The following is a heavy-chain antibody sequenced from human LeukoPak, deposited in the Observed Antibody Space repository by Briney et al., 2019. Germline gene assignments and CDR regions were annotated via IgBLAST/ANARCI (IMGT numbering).Heavy chain of an antibody. CDR3: ARGDFWSGYQDYFDY. Sequence: GGSLGLSCAASGFTFSSYAMHWVRQAPGKGLEWVAVISYDGSNKYYADSVKGRFTISRDNSKNTLYLQMNSLRAEDTAVYYCARGDFWSGYQDYFDYWGQGTLVTVSS. J-gene: IGHJ4*02. CDR2: ISYDGSNK. D-gene: IGHD3-3*01. V-gene: IGHV3-30-3*01. CDR1: GFTFSSYA.